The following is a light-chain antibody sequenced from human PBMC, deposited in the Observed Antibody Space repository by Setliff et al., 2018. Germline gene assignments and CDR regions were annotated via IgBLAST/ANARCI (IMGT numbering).Light chain of an antibody. V-gene: IGLV2-11*01. J-gene: IGLJ1*01. CDR3: CSYAGSYPYV. CDR2: DVS. Sequence: LTQPRSVSGSPGQSVTISCTGTSSDVGGYNYVSWYQQYPGKAPKLMIYDVSKRPPGVPDRFSGSKSGNTASLTISGLQAEDEADYYCCSYAGSYPYVFGTGTKVTVL. CDR1: SSDVGGYNY.